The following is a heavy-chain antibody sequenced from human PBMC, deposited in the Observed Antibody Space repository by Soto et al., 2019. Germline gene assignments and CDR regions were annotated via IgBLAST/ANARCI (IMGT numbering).Heavy chain of an antibody. CDR2: IYYSGST. CDR1: GGFIRFGGYD. CDR3: ARERPYFDS. V-gene: IGHV4-31*03. J-gene: IGHJ4*02. Sequence: SETLSLACTFSGGFIRFGGYDWSWIRQHPGKGLEWIGYIYYSGSTYYNPSLKIRVTISVDTSKNQFSLKLSAVAAADTAVYYCARERPYFDSWGQGTLVTVSS.